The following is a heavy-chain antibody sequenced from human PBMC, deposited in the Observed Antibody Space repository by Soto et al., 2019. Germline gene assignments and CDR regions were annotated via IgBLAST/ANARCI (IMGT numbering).Heavy chain of an antibody. V-gene: IGHV3-21*01. CDR2: ISSSSSYI. J-gene: IGHJ2*01. D-gene: IGHD3-16*02. Sequence: PGGSLRLSCAASGFTFSSYSMNWVRQAPGKGLEWVSSISSSSSYIYYADSVKGRFTISRDNAKNSLYLQMNSLRAEDTAVYYCARDPTPIYHYVWGSHRYRPWYFDLWGRGTLVTVSS. CDR1: GFTFSSYS. CDR3: ARDPTPIYHYVWGSHRYRPWYFDL.